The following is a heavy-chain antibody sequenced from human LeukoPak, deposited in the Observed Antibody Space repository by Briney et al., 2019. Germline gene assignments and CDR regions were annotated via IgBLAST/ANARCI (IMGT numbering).Heavy chain of an antibody. V-gene: IGHV4-59*01. CDR2: IYYSGST. D-gene: IGHD1-14*01. CDR3: ASRTGY. CDR1: GGSISSYY. Sequence: PSETLSLTCTVSGGSISSYYSSWIRQPPGKGLEWIGYIYYSGSTNYNPSLKSRVTISVDTSKNQFPLKLSSVTAADTAVYYCASRTGYWDQGTLVTVSS. J-gene: IGHJ4*02.